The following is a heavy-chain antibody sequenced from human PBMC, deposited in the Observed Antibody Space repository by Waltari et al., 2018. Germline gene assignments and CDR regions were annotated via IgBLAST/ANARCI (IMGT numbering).Heavy chain of an antibody. CDR2: IYYSGST. CDR3: ARDGDYYGSGSQNWYFDL. J-gene: IGHJ2*01. CDR1: GGSISSGGYS. V-gene: IGHV4-31*03. D-gene: IGHD3-10*01. Sequence: QVQLQESGPGLVKPSQTLSLTCTVSGGSISSGGYSWTWIRQHPGKGLEWIGYIYYSGSTYYNPSLKSRVTISVDTSKNQFSLKLSSVTAADTAVYYCARDGDYYGSGSQNWYFDLWGRGTLVTVSS.